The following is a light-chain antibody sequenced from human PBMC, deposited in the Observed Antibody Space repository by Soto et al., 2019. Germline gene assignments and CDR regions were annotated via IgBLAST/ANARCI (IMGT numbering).Light chain of an antibody. Sequence: EIVMTQSPATLSVSPGERATLSCRASQSISSNLAWYQHKLGQAPRLFIFRASSRATGIPARFSGSGSGTEFNMTISSLQSEDFAVYYCQQYGTSPWTFGQGTKVEIK. J-gene: IGKJ1*01. CDR3: QQYGTSPWT. CDR1: QSISSN. CDR2: RAS. V-gene: IGKV3-15*01.